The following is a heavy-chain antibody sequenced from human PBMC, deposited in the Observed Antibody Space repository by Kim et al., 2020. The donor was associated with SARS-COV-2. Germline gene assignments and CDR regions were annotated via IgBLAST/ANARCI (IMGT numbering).Heavy chain of an antibody. J-gene: IGHJ4*02. D-gene: IGHD2-21*01. Sequence: PSSKCRVTISLDTSKNQFSLKLSSVTAACTAVYYCASYCGGDCYEYYFDYWGQGTLVTVSS. V-gene: IGHV4-31*02. CDR3: ASYCGGDCYEYYFDY.